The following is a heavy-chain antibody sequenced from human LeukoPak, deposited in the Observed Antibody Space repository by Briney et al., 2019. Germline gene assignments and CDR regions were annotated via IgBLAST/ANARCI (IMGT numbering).Heavy chain of an antibody. CDR2: VYYSGST. J-gene: IGHJ4*02. D-gene: IGHD5-18*01. CDR3: ARAGGYGLIDY. Sequence: SETLSLTCSVSGGSIRSSSYYWGWIRQPPGKGLKWIGSVYYSGSTYYNPSLKSRVTISLDTSKNQFSLKVGSMTAADTAVYYCARAGGYGLIDYWGQGTMVTVSS. V-gene: IGHV4-39*07. CDR1: GGSIRSSSYY.